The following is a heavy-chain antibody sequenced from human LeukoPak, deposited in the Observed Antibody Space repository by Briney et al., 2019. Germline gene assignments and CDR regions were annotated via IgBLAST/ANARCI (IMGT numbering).Heavy chain of an antibody. CDR1: GFTFSSYW. Sequence: GGSLRLSCAASGFTFSSYWMNWVRQAPGKGLEWVANMNHDGSEKYYIDSVKGRFTISRDNAKNSLYLQMNSLRAEDTAVYYCARDQLYCGGPTCYRTGDDSWGQGTLVTVSS. CDR2: MNHDGSEK. J-gene: IGHJ4*02. V-gene: IGHV3-7*01. CDR3: ARDQLYCGGPTCYRTGDDS. D-gene: IGHD2-2*02.